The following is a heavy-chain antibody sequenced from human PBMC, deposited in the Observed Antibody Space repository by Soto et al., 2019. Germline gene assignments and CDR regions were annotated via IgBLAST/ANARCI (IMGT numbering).Heavy chain of an antibody. CDR1: GGSISSGGYY. V-gene: IGHV4-31*03. CDR2: IYYSGST. J-gene: IGHJ5*02. CDR3: ARVPYDFWSGYPDPWFDP. Sequence: QVQLQESGPGLVKPSQTLSLTCTVSGGSISSGGYYWSWIRQHPGKGLEWIGYIYYSGSTYYNPSLKSRVTISVDTSKNRFSLKLSSVTAADTAVYYCARVPYDFWSGYPDPWFDPWGQGTLVTVSS. D-gene: IGHD3-3*01.